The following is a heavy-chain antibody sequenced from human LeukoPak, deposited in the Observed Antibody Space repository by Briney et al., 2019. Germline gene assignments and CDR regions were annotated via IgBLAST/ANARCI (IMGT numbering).Heavy chain of an antibody. V-gene: IGHV3-74*01. CDR1: GFTFSSYW. D-gene: IGHD5-18*01. Sequence: PGGSLRLSCAASGFTFSSYWMHWVRQAPGKGLVWVSRINSDGSSTSYADSGKGRFILLRDPAQHMLYLQLNSLGAEDTAVYYCARGGYSYDLSLDYGGQGTLVAVSS. CDR3: ARGGYSYDLSLDY. CDR2: INSDGSST. J-gene: IGHJ4*02.